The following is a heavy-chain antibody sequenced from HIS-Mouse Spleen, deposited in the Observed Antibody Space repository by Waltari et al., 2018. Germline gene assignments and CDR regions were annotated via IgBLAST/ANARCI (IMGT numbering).Heavy chain of an antibody. Sequence: QLQLQESGPGLVKPSETLSLTCTVSGCSISRSSYYLGWIRQPPGKGLEWIGSIYYSGSTYYNPSLKSRVTISVDTSKNQFSLKLSSVTAADTAVYYCAREIPYSSSWYDWYFDLWGRGTLVTVSS. V-gene: IGHV4-39*07. J-gene: IGHJ2*01. CDR1: GCSISRSSYY. CDR3: AREIPYSSSWYDWYFDL. D-gene: IGHD6-13*01. CDR2: IYYSGST.